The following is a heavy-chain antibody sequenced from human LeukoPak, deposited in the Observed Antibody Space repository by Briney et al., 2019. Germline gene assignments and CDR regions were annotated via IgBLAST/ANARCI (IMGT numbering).Heavy chain of an antibody. CDR1: GLTGSHNY. CDR2: IHTSGDT. CDR3: IVFGDSNH. Sequence: GGSLRLSCAASGLTGSHNYVSWVRQAPGKGLEWVSAIHTSGDTCYADSVKGRFTISRDTSKNPLYLQINSLRVEDTAVYYCIVFGDSNHWGQGTLVTVSS. D-gene: IGHD4-17*01. J-gene: IGHJ5*02. V-gene: IGHV3-53*01.